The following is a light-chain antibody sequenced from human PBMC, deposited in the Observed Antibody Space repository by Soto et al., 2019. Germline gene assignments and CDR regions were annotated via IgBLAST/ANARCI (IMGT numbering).Light chain of an antibody. CDR3: CSFAGSGTQYV. Sequence: QSALTQPASVSGSLGQSITISCIGTSSNIGSYNLVSWYQHQPGKAPKIMIFEGSKRPSGVSNRFSGSRSGNTASLTISGLQAEDEADYYCCSFAGSGTQYVFGNGTQLTVL. J-gene: IGLJ1*01. CDR2: EGS. V-gene: IGLV2-23*01. CDR1: SSNIGSYNL.